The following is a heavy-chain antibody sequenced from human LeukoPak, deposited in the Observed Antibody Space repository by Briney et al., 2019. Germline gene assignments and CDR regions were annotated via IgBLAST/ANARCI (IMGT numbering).Heavy chain of an antibody. CDR3: ARDSTPTYYSGTYYFEY. CDR1: GYTFASYY. CDR2: INPSGGST. Sequence: SXXVSCKASGYTFASYYMHWVRQAPGQGREWMGIINPSGGSTTYAQKFQGRVTMTRDTSTSTVSMELSSLRSEDTALYYCARDSTPTYYSGTYYFEYWGQGTLVTVSS. J-gene: IGHJ4*02. D-gene: IGHD1-26*01. V-gene: IGHV1-46*01.